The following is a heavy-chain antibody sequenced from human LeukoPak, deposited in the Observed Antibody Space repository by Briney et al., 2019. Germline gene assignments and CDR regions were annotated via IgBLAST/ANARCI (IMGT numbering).Heavy chain of an antibody. J-gene: IGHJ3*02. D-gene: IGHD6-19*01. CDR3: ARLGSSGFGAFDI. Sequence: SETLSLTCTVSGGSISSYYWSWIRQPPGKGLEWIGYIYYSGSTNYNPSLKSRVTISVDTSKDQFSLKLSSVTAADTAVYYCARLGSSGFGAFDIWGQGTMVTVSS. V-gene: IGHV4-59*08. CDR1: GGSISSYY. CDR2: IYYSGST.